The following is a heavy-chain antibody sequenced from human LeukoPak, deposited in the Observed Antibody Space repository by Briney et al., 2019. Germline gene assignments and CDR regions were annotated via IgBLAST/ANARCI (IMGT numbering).Heavy chain of an antibody. J-gene: IGHJ4*02. Sequence: GGSLRLSCAASGFTFSGSWMDWVRQAPGKGLEWVANINQDGSETYYVDSAKGRFTISRDNAKNSLYLQMDSLRVEDTAMYYCTQALDFWGQGTLVTVSS. CDR3: TQALDF. CDR1: GFTFSGSW. CDR2: INQDGSET. V-gene: IGHV3-7*01.